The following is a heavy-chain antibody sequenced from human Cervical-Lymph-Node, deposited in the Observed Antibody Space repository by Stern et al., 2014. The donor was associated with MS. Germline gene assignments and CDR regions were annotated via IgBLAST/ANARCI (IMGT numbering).Heavy chain of an antibody. Sequence: QLVQSGAEVKKPGASVTVSCRTSGYTFIDYYIHWVRQAPGQGLEWMGIINLSDGATTYAQKFQGRVTMTRDTSTSTVYMELSSLRSEDTAVYYCARDGLELRALDYWGQGTLVTVSS. J-gene: IGHJ4*02. CDR3: ARDGLELRALDY. D-gene: IGHD1-7*01. CDR1: GYTFIDYY. CDR2: INLSDGAT. V-gene: IGHV1-46*01.